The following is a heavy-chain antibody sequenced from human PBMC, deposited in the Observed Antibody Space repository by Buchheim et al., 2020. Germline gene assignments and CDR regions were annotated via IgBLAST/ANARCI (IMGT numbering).Heavy chain of an antibody. J-gene: IGHJ4*02. CDR3: ARYGSGSFYTGPFDY. D-gene: IGHD3-10*01. Sequence: QLQLQESGPGLVKPSETLSLTCTVSGGSISSSNYYWGWIRQPPGKGLEWIGSISYSGSTYYNPSLKSRVTISVDTSKNYFSLKLSSVAAADTAVFYCARYGSGSFYTGPFDYWGQGTL. CDR2: ISYSGST. V-gene: IGHV4-39*02. CDR1: GGSISSSNYY.